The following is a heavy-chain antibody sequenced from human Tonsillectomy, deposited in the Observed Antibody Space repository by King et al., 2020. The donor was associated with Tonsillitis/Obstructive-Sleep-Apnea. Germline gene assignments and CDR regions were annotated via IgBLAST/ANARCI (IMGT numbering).Heavy chain of an antibody. CDR2: ISSDGSNK. CDR1: GFTFSSYA. Sequence: VQLVESGGGVVQPGRSLRLSCAASGFTFSSYAIHWVRQAPGKGLEWVALISSDGSNKNYADSVKGRFSISRHNSKKTLYLQMNSLRPEDTAVYYCAREDYGDQERWNDFYYWGQGTLLTVSS. CDR3: AREDYGDQERWNDFYY. J-gene: IGHJ4*02. D-gene: IGHD4-17*01. V-gene: IGHV3-30*04.